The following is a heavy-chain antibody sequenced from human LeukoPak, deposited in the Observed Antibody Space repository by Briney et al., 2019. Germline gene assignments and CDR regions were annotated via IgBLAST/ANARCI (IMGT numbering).Heavy chain of an antibody. Sequence: GGSLRLSCAASGFTFSSYAMSWVRQAPGKGREWVSAISVSGGSTYYADSVKGRFTISRDNSKNTLYLQMNSLRAEDTDVYYCAKSPPGGVINPYYYYYGMDVWGKGTTVTVSS. CDR2: ISVSGGST. D-gene: IGHD3-10*01. CDR3: AKSPPGGVINPYYYYYGMDV. V-gene: IGHV3-23*01. CDR1: GFTFSSYA. J-gene: IGHJ6*04.